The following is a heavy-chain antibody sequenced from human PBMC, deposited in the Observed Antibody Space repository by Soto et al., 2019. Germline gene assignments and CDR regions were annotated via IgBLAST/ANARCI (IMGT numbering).Heavy chain of an antibody. CDR1: GFTFSSYS. V-gene: IGHV3-21*01. CDR2: ISSSSSYI. J-gene: IGHJ6*02. Sequence: EVQLVESGGGLVKPGGSLRLSCAASGFTFSSYSMNWVRQAPGKGLEWVSSISSSSSYIYYADSVKGRFTISRDNAKNSLYLQMNSLRAEDTAVYYCARDSGVFRNGYYYYGMDVWGQGTTVTVSS. D-gene: IGHD1-1*01. CDR3: ARDSGVFRNGYYYYGMDV.